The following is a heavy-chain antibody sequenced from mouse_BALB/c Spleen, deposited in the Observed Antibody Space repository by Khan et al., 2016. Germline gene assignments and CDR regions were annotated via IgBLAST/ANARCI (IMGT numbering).Heavy chain of an antibody. CDR2: IWSGGST. CDR3: AGNPYGSTYFDY. J-gene: IGHJ2*01. CDR1: GFSLTSYG. Sequence: QVQLKQSGPGLVQPSQSLSITCTVSGFSLTSYGVHWVRQSPGKGLEWLGVIWSGGSTDYNAAFISRLSISKDNSKSQVFFKMNSLQANDTAIYCCAGNPYGSTYFDYWGQGTTLTVSS. V-gene: IGHV2-2*02. D-gene: IGHD1-1*01.